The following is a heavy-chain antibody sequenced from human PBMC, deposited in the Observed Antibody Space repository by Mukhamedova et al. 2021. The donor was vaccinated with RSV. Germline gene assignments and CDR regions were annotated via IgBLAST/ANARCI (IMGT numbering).Heavy chain of an antibody. CDR2: INPSGGST. D-gene: IGHD4-17*01. V-gene: IGHV1-46*01. Sequence: GQGLEWMGIINPSGGSTSYAQKFQGRVTMTRDTSTSTVYMELSSLRSEDTAVYYCSRDSYGDYAYYYYGMDVWGPGTTITSSS. J-gene: IGHJ6*02. CDR3: SRDSYGDYAYYYYGMDV.